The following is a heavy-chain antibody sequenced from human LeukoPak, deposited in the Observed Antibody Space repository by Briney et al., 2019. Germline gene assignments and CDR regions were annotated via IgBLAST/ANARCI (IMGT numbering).Heavy chain of an antibody. V-gene: IGHV4-38-2*02. Sequence: PSETLSLTCTVSGYSISSGYYWGWIRQPPGKGLEWIGYIYYSGSTNYNPSLKSRVTISVDTSKNQFSLRLTSVTAADTAVYYCAGQLDHYDNIYYFDYWGQGTLVTVSS. CDR2: IYYSGST. J-gene: IGHJ4*02. D-gene: IGHD3-16*01. CDR3: AGQLDHYDNIYYFDY. CDR1: GYSISSGYY.